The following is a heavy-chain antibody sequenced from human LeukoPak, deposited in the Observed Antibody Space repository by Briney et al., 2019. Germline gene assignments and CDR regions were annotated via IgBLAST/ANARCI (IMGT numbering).Heavy chain of an antibody. Sequence: SETLSLTCAVYGGSFSGYYWSWIRQPPGKGLEWIGEINHSGSTNYNPSLKSRVTISVDTSKNQFSLKLSSVTAADTAVYYCARGLYCSSTSCMDNWFDPWGQGTLVTVSS. CDR2: INHSGST. D-gene: IGHD2-2*01. J-gene: IGHJ5*02. V-gene: IGHV4-34*01. CDR3: ARGLYCSSTSCMDNWFDP. CDR1: GGSFSGYY.